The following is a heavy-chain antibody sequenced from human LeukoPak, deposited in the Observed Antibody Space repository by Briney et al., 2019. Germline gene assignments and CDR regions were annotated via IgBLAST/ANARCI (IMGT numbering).Heavy chain of an antibody. V-gene: IGHV6-1*01. CDR3: AKETYSSSWYSSHYFDY. CDR2: TYYRSKWNN. J-gene: IGHJ4*02. CDR1: GDSVSSNSAA. Sequence: SQTLSLTCAISGDSVSSNSAAWNWIRQSPSRGLEWLGRTYYRSKWNNDYAVSVKSRITINPDTSKNQFSLQLNSVTPEDTAVYYCAKETYSSSWYSSHYFDYWGQGTLVTVSS. D-gene: IGHD6-13*01.